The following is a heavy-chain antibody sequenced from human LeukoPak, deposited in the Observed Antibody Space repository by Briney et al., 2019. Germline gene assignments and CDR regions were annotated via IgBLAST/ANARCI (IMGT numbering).Heavy chain of an antibody. V-gene: IGHV5-51*01. CDR3: ARLIVGALRAFDI. D-gene: IGHD1-26*01. CDR1: GYSFSDYW. Sequence: GESLKISCKGSGYSFSDYWIGWVRQMPGKGLEWMGIIYPGDSDTRYSPSFQGQVTISADKSISTAYLQWSSLKASDTAMYYCARLIVGALRAFDIWGQGTMVTVSS. CDR2: IYPGDSDT. J-gene: IGHJ3*02.